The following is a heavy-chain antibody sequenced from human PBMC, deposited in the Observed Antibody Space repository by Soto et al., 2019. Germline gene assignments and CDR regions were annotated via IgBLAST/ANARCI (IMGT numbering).Heavy chain of an antibody. CDR3: ATYQKTYNWNYFDQ. CDR2: VFYPGFT. CDR1: GASISGSYYY. J-gene: IGHJ4*02. D-gene: IGHD1-20*01. V-gene: IGHV4-39*01. Sequence: SETLSLTCAVSGASISGSYYYWAWLRQSPRRGPSWIGGVFYPGFTSYNPSLESRVSVSVDTWKSQFSLKLSAVTAADTAVYYCATYQKTYNWNYFDQWGQVALVTVSS.